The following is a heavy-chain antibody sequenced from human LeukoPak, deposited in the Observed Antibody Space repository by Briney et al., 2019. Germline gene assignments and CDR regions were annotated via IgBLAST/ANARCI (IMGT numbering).Heavy chain of an antibody. Sequence: GGSLRLSCAASGFTSSSYWMSWVRQAPGKGLEWVANIKQDGSEKYYVDSVKGRFTISRDNAKNSLYLQMNSLRAEDTAVYYCASSGWSDFDYWGQGTLVTVSS. V-gene: IGHV3-7*01. D-gene: IGHD6-19*01. CDR2: IKQDGSEK. CDR3: ASSGWSDFDY. CDR1: GFTSSSYW. J-gene: IGHJ4*02.